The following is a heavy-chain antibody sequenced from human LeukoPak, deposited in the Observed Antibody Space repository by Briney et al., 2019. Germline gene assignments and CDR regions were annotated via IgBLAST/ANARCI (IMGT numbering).Heavy chain of an antibody. CDR1: GFTFDDYA. Sequence: QSGGSLRLSCAASGFTFDDYAMHWVRQAPGKGLEWVSGISWNSGSIGYADSVKGRFTISRDNAKNSLYLQMNSLRVEDTAVYYCARDSGWYGSLDSWGQGTLVTVSS. V-gene: IGHV3-9*01. CDR2: ISWNSGSI. D-gene: IGHD6-19*01. J-gene: IGHJ4*02. CDR3: ARDSGWYGSLDS.